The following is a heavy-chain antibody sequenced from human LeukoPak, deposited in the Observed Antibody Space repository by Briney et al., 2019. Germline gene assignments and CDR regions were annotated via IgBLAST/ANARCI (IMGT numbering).Heavy chain of an antibody. D-gene: IGHD5-12*01. V-gene: IGHV4-34*01. J-gene: IGHJ5*02. CDR3: ARERGYSGYASWRRYNWFDP. CDR2: INHSGST. CDR1: GESFSGYY. Sequence: SETLSVTCAVYGESFSGYYWSWIRQPPGKGLEWIGEINHSGSTNYNPSLKSRVTISVDTSKNQFSLKLSSVTAADTAVYYCARERGYSGYASWRRYNWFDPWGQGTLVTVSS.